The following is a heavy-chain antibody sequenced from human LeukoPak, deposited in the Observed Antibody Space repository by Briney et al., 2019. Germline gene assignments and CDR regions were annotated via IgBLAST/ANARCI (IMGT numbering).Heavy chain of an antibody. V-gene: IGHV3-30*02. Sequence: PGGSLRLSCAASGFTFSDFGMEWVRQAPGKGLEWVAFIRHDGSNKYYADSVKGRFTISRDNSKNTLDLQMNSLRPDDTAVYYCAKDFDGSDNWGQGTLVTVSS. CDR2: IRHDGSNK. D-gene: IGHD3-10*01. J-gene: IGHJ4*02. CDR1: GFTFSDFG. CDR3: AKDFDGSDN.